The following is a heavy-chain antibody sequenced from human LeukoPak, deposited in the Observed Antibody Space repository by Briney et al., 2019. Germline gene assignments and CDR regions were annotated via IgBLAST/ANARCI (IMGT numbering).Heavy chain of an antibody. V-gene: IGHV4-59*01. J-gene: IGHJ3*02. D-gene: IGHD3-9*01. Sequence: SETLSLTCTVSDGSISSYYWSWIRQPPGKGLEWIGYIYYSGSTNYNPSLKSRVTISVDTSKNQFSLKLSSVTAADTAVYYCARVDQPYYDILTGSGAFDIWGQGTMVTVSS. CDR3: ARVDQPYYDILTGSGAFDI. CDR1: DGSISSYY. CDR2: IYYSGST.